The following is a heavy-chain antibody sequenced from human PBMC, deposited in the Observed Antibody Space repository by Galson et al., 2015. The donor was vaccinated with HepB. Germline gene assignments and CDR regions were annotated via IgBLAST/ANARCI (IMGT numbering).Heavy chain of an antibody. CDR2: IIPIFGTA. CDR3: ARVRRRQGAFDI. V-gene: IGHV1-69*05. CDR1: GGTFSSYA. J-gene: IGHJ3*02. Sequence: SVKVSCKASGGTFSSYAISWVRQAPGQGLEWMGGIIPIFGTANYAQKFQGRVTMTRDTSTSTVYMELSSLRSEDTAVYYCARVRRRQGAFDIWGQGTMVTVSS.